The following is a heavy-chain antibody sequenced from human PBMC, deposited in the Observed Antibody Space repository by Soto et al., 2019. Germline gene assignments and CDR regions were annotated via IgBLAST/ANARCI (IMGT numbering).Heavy chain of an antibody. V-gene: IGHV1-2*02. CDR2: INAHSGGT. CDR3: AKDLTRQLAYWLDP. Sequence: ASVKVSCKASGFSFTGYYIHWLRQAPGQGLEWMGWINAHSGGTEYAQKFQGRVTLTRDTSIATAYLTLTSLTSDDTALYYCAKDLTRQLAYWLDPWGQGTLVTVS. J-gene: IGHJ5*02. D-gene: IGHD6-6*01. CDR1: GFSFTGYY.